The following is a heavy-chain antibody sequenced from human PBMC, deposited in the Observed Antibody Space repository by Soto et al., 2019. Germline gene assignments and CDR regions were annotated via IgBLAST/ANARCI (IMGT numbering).Heavy chain of an antibody. V-gene: IGHV3-30-3*01. CDR3: AGDSSGYRDRNFDY. D-gene: IGHD3-22*01. CDR1: GFTFSSYA. CDR2: ISYDGSNK. Sequence: QVQLVESGGGVVQPGRSLRLSCAASGFTFSSYAMHWVRQAPGKGLEWVAVISYDGSNKYYADSVKGRFTISRDNSKNTLYLQMNSLRAEDTAVYYCAGDSSGYRDRNFDYWCQGPLVTVSS. J-gene: IGHJ4*02.